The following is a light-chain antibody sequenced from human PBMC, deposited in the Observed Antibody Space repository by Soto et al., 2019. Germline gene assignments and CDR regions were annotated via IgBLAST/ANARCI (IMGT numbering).Light chain of an antibody. CDR3: CSYAGSYTYV. CDR2: DVS. Sequence: QSVLTQPRSVSGSPGQSVTISCTGTSSDVGGYNYVSWYQQHPGKAPKLMIYDVSKRPSGVPDRFSGSKSGNTASLTISGLQAEDEADYYCCSYAGSYTYVLRTGTKVTAL. V-gene: IGLV2-11*01. CDR1: SSDVGGYNY. J-gene: IGLJ1*01.